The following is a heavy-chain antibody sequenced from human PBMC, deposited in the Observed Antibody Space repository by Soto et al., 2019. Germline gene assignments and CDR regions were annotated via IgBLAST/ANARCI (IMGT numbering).Heavy chain of an antibody. CDR2: IYSGGST. D-gene: IGHD3-16*01. CDR3: ERLGTDYDFFWGLARSVYMAV. J-gene: IGHJ6*03. V-gene: IGHV3-66*01. CDR1: GFTVSSNY. Sequence: PGGSLRLSWAASGFTVSSNYMRWVRQAPGKGLEWVSVIYSGGSTYYADSVKGRFTISRDNSKNTLYLQMNSLRAEDTAVYYCERLGTDYDFFWGLARSVYMAVSGKLTTVTVSS.